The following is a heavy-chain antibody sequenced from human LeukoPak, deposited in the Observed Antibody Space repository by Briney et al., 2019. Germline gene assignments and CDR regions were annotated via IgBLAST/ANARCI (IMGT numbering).Heavy chain of an antibody. V-gene: IGHV3-23*01. D-gene: IGHD2-2*01. CDR1: GFTFSSYG. J-gene: IGHJ3*02. Sequence: GGSLRLSCAASGFTFSSYGMNWVRQAPGKGLEWVSTISGVGRSTYYADSVKGRFTISRDNSKNTLHLQMNSLRAEDTAVYYCAKASDGAFDIWGQGTMVTVSS. CDR3: AKASDGAFDI. CDR2: ISGVGRST.